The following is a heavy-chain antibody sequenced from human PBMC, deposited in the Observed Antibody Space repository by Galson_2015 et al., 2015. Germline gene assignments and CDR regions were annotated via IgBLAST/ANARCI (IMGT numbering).Heavy chain of an antibody. Sequence: QSGAEVKKPGESLKISCKGSGFSFTYYWIAWVRQMPGKGLEWMGIIYLGDSSTKYSPSFQGQVTISADTSIDTAYLQWSSLDASDTAMYFCARHAFCSCTSCPHGPGFQLWGQGTQVTVSS. CDR1: GFSFTYYW. CDR3: ARHAFCSCTSCPHGPGFQL. V-gene: IGHV5-51*01. J-gene: IGHJ1*01. D-gene: IGHD2-2*01. CDR2: IYLGDSST.